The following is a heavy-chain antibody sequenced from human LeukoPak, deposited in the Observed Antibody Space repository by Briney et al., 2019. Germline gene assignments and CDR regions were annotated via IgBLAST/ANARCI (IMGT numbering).Heavy chain of an antibody. Sequence: GGSLRLSCAASGFTFSGYGMSWVRQAPGKGLEWVSAISGSGGSTYYADSVKGRFTISRDNSKNTLYLQMNSLRAGDTAVYYCAKWDTYYDSSGYYFYWGQGTLVTVSS. D-gene: IGHD3-22*01. CDR2: ISGSGGST. J-gene: IGHJ4*02. CDR3: AKWDTYYDSSGYYFY. CDR1: GFTFSGYG. V-gene: IGHV3-23*01.